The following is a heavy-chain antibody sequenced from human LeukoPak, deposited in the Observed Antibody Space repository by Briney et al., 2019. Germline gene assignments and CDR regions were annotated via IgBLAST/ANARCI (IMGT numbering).Heavy chain of an antibody. CDR2: INHSGST. J-gene: IGHJ4*02. CDR3: ARVGSSGYYGAY. CDR1: GGSFSGYY. D-gene: IGHD3-22*01. V-gene: IGHV4-34*01. Sequence: PSETLSLTCAVYGGSFSGYYWSWIRQPPGKGLEWIGEINHSGSTNYNPSLKSRVTISVDTSKNQFSLKLSSVTAADTAVYYCARVGSSGYYGAYWGQGTLVTVSS.